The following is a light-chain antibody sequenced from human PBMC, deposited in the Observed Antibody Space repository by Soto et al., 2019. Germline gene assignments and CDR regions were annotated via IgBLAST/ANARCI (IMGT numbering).Light chain of an antibody. CDR3: QQSYSTPYT. CDR2: AAS. J-gene: IGKJ2*01. Sequence: DIQMTQSPSSLSASVGDRVTITCRASQSISSYLNWYQQKPGKAPKLLIYAASSLQSGVPSRFSGSGAGTDFTHSISSLQPKDFATYYCQQSYSTPYTFGQGTKLEIK. V-gene: IGKV1-39*01. CDR1: QSISSY.